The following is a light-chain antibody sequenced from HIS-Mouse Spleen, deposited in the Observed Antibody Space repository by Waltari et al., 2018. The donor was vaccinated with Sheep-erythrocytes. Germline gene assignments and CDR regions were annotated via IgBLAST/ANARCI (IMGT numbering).Light chain of an antibody. J-gene: IGLJ3*02. CDR3: CSYAGSSTPWV. CDR1: RSDVGRYTL. CDR2: EGS. Sequence: QSALTQPASVSGSPGQSITIPCPGPRSDVGRYTLVSWYQQHPGKAPKLMIYEGSKRPSGVSNRFSGSKSGNTASLTISGLQAEDEADYYCCSYAGSSTPWVFGGGTKLTVL. V-gene: IGLV2-23*01.